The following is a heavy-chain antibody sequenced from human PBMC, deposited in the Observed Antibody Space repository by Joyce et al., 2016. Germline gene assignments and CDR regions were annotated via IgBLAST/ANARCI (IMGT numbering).Heavy chain of an antibody. Sequence: EVQLVESGGGLVQPGGSLRLSCAASGFSFSGYWIHWVRQAPGKVLVWVSRINTDGGSRRFADSVKGRFTISRDNAKNTLYLQMNSLRAEDTAVYYCVRGISARPGGPNWFDPWGQGTLVTVSS. CDR1: GFSFSGYW. D-gene: IGHD6-6*01. J-gene: IGHJ5*02. CDR2: INTDGGSR. CDR3: VRGISARPGGPNWFDP. V-gene: IGHV3-74*01.